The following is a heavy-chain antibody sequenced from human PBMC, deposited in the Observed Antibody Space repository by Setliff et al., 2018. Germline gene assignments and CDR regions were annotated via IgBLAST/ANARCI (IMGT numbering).Heavy chain of an antibody. V-gene: IGHV3-48*04. CDR1: GFTFSGYS. Sequence: GGSLRLSCAASGFTFSGYSMNWVRQAPGKGLEWVSYISSSGSTIYYADSVKGRFTISRDNAKNTLYLQMNSLRAEDTAVYYCAKGSRDDWESAYWGQGTQVTVSS. CDR2: ISSSGSTI. CDR3: AKGSRDDWESAY. D-gene: IGHD3-9*01. J-gene: IGHJ4*02.